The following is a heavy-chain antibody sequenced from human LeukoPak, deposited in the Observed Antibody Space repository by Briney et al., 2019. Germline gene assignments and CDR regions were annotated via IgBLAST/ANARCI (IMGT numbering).Heavy chain of an antibody. CDR3: AREVEYSSSYFDY. CDR2: IIPIFGTA. J-gene: IGHJ4*02. CDR1: GGTFSSYA. V-gene: IGHV1-69*01. D-gene: IGHD6-6*01. Sequence: SVKVSCKASGGTFSSYAISWVRQAPGQGLEWMGGIIPIFGTANYAQKFQGRVTITADESTSTAYMELSSLRSEDTAEYYCAREVEYSSSYFDYWGQGTLVTVSS.